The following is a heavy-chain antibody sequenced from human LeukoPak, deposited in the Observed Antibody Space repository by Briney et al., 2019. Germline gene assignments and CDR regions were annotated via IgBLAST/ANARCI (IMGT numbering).Heavy chain of an antibody. CDR3: ARDRVSRSSPLWGWGGFSGGFLY. J-gene: IGHJ4*02. D-gene: IGHD7-27*01. CDR2: IHYSGST. CDR1: GGSISNYY. Sequence: SETLSLTCTVSGGSISNYYWSWIRQPPGKGLEWIGYIHYSGSTNCNRSLNSRVTISVDTSNNQFSLTLMSVTAADTAVYYCARDRVSRSSPLWGWGGFSGGFLYWGQGALVTVSS. V-gene: IGHV4-59*01.